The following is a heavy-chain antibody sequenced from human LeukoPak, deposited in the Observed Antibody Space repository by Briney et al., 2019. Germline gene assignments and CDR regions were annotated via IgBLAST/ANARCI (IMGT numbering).Heavy chain of an antibody. J-gene: IGHJ6*03. Sequence: GGSLRLSCAASGFTFSSYEMNWVRQAPGKGLEWVSYISSSGTIYYADSVKGRFTISRDNAKNSLYLQMNSLRAEDTAVYYCARDHLDTSAGTFYYYMDVWGKGTTVTISS. D-gene: IGHD3-10*01. V-gene: IGHV3-48*03. CDR3: ARDHLDTSAGTFYYYMDV. CDR1: GFTFSSYE. CDR2: ISSSGTI.